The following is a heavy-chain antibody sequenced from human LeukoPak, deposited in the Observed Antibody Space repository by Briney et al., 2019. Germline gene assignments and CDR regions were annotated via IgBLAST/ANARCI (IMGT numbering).Heavy chain of an antibody. CDR2: TYYRSKWYY. J-gene: IGHJ4*02. D-gene: IGHD6-19*01. Sequence: SQTLSLTCAISGDSVPSNSAFWNWIRQSPSRGLEWLGRTYYRSKWYYDYTASVKSRITINPDTSKNQFSLQLNSVTPEDTAVYYCARGEADSSGWTGPPDYWGQGSLVTVSS. CDR3: ARGEADSSGWTGPPDY. CDR1: GDSVPSNSAF. V-gene: IGHV6-1*01.